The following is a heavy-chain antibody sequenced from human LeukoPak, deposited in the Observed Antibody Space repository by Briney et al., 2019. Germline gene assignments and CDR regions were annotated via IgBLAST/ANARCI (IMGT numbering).Heavy chain of an antibody. D-gene: IGHD3-16*01. J-gene: IGHJ6*02. CDR2: ISSSSSYI. Sequence: GGSLRLSCAASGFTFSSYSMNWVRQAPGKGLEWVSSISSSSSYIYYADSVKGRFTISRDNSRNTLELQMNSLRPEDTAVYYCAKDLIYEYVWGSYSGLDVWGRGTTVTVSS. CDR1: GFTFSSYS. CDR3: AKDLIYEYVWGSYSGLDV. V-gene: IGHV3-21*04.